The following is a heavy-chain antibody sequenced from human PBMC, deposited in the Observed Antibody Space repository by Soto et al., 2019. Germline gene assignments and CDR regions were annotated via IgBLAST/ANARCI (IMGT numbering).Heavy chain of an antibody. D-gene: IGHD6-19*01. CDR3: AIGSSSGWFYFDS. V-gene: IGHV3-30-3*01. Sequence: QVQLVESGGGVVKPGRSLRLSCAASGFTFSTYSMHWVRQAPGKGLEWVTVMSYDGSNEYYADSVKGRFTIYRDNSKDTLYLQMNSLRADDTAVYYCAIGSSSGWFYFDSWGRGTLVTVSS. CDR2: MSYDGSNE. J-gene: IGHJ4*02. CDR1: GFTFSTYS.